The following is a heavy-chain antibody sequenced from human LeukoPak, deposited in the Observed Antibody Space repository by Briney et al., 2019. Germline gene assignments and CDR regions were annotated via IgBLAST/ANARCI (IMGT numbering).Heavy chain of an antibody. CDR3: ARDSTGLLWFGELSDWFDP. V-gene: IGHV3-30*04. Sequence: GGSLRLSCAASGFTFSSYAMHWVRQAPGKGLEWVAVISYDGSNKYYAVSVKGRFTISRDNSKNTLYLQMNSLRAEDTAVYYCARDSTGLLWFGELSDWFDPWGQGTLVTVSS. CDR1: GFTFSSYA. J-gene: IGHJ5*02. D-gene: IGHD3-10*01. CDR2: ISYDGSNK.